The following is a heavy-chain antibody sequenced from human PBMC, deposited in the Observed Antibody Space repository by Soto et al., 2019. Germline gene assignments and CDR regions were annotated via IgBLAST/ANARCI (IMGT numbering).Heavy chain of an antibody. CDR3: ARLRGYSYELDY. V-gene: IGHV4-39*01. CDR1: GGSISSSSYY. CDR2: IYYSGST. J-gene: IGHJ4*02. D-gene: IGHD5-18*01. Sequence: SETLSLTCTVSGGSISSSSYYWGWIRQPPGKGLEWIGSIYYSGSTYYNPSLKSRVTISVDTSKNQFSLKLSSVTAADTAVYYCARLRGYSYELDYWGQGTLVTVLL.